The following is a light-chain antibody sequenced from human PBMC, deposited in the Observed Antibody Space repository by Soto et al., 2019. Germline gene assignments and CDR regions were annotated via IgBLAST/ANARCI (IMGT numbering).Light chain of an antibody. CDR1: SGHSSYA. J-gene: IGLJ6*01. V-gene: IGLV4-69*01. CDR3: QTWGTGKGPNAYV. CDR2: LNSDGSH. Sequence: QSVLTQSPSASASLGASVKLTCTLSSGHSSYAIAWHQQQPEKGPRYLMKLNSDGSHSKGDGIPDRFSGSSSGAERYLTISSLQSEDEADYYCQTWGTGKGPNAYVFGSGTQLTVL.